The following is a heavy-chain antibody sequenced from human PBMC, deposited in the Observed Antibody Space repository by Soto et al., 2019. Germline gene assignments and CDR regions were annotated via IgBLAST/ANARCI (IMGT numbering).Heavy chain of an antibody. CDR1: GFTFSNYA. D-gene: IGHD5-18*01. CDR3: AKNSREYSYGAIDY. CDR2: ISGSGVSA. Sequence: EVQLLESGGGLVQPGGSLRLSCAASGFTFSNYAMSWVRQTPGKGLEWVSGISGSGVSAYYADSVKGRFTISRDNSKNTLYLKMNSLRAEDTAIYYCAKNSREYSYGAIDYWGQGTLVTVSS. J-gene: IGHJ4*02. V-gene: IGHV3-23*01.